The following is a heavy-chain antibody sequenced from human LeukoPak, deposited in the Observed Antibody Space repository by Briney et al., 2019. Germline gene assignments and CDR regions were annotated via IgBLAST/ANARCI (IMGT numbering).Heavy chain of an antibody. V-gene: IGHV3-30*02. CDR2: VQYDGTDI. CDR3: AKVRLYCGSECYPFDD. J-gene: IGHJ4*02. D-gene: IGHD2-21*01. CDR1: GFSFRIYG. Sequence: GGSLRLSCAASGFSFRIYGMHWVRQAPGKGLEWVAFVQYDGTDIHYTDSVKGRFTISRDNSKNTLYLQMDSLRADDTAVYYCAKVRLYCGSECYPFDDWGQGTLVTVSS.